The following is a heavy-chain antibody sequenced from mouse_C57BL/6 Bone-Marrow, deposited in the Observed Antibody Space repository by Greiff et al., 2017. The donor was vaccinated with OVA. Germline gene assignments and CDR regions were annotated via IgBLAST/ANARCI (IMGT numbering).Heavy chain of an antibody. Sequence: QVQLQQPGAELVKPGASVKMSCKASGYTFTSYWITWVKQRPGQGLEWIGDIYPGSGSTNYNEKFKSKATLTVDTSSSTAYMQLSSLTSEDSAVYYCARCPFITTVVAPFDYWGQGTTLTVSS. V-gene: IGHV1-55*01. D-gene: IGHD1-1*01. CDR3: ARCPFITTVVAPFDY. CDR2: IYPGSGST. J-gene: IGHJ2*01. CDR1: GYTFTSYW.